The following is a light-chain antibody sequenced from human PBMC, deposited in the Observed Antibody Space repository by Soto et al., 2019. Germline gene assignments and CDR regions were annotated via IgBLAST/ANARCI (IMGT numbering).Light chain of an antibody. V-gene: IGKV3-20*01. Sequence: EIVLTQSPGTLSLSPGERATLSCRASQSVRSNYLAWYQQKPGQAPRLLIYGASSRATGIPDRFSGTGSVTDFNLTISRLEPEDFAVYYCQQYGGSPYTFGQGTKLEIK. CDR1: QSVRSNY. CDR2: GAS. J-gene: IGKJ2*01. CDR3: QQYGGSPYT.